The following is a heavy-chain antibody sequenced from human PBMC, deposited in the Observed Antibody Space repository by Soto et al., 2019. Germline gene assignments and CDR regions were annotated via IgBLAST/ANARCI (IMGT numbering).Heavy chain of an antibody. Sequence: QVQLVQSGAEVKKPGSSVKVSCKASGGTFSRYTINWVRQAPGQGLAWMGRIIPIAAIANYTQKFQGRVTIPVDKSSTTAYMELSSLRSDDTAVYYCARGSTIVRGAPSWFDPWGQGTLVTVSS. CDR3: ARGSTIVRGAPSWFDP. D-gene: IGHD3-10*01. J-gene: IGHJ5*02. CDR1: GGTFSRYT. V-gene: IGHV1-69*02. CDR2: IIPIAAIA.